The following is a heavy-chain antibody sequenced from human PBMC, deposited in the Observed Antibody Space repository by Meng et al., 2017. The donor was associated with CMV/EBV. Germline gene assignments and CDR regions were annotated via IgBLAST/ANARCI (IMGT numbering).Heavy chain of an antibody. D-gene: IGHD2-15*01. Sequence: GESPKIPLQCPGYSFTSYWFGRVRQMPGKGLECMGIIYPGDSDTRYSPSFQGQVTISADKSISTAYLQWSSLKAPDTAMYYCARYDYCSGGSCYFLIYYYDMDVWGQGTTVTVSS. J-gene: IGHJ6*02. V-gene: IGHV5-51*01. CDR1: GYSFTSYW. CDR2: IYPGDSDT. CDR3: ARYDYCSGGSCYFLIYYYDMDV.